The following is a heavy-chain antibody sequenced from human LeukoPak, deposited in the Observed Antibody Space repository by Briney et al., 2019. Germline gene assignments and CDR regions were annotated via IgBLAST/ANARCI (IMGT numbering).Heavy chain of an antibody. Sequence: SETLSLTCAVYGGSFSGYYWSWIRQPPGKGLEWIGEINHSGSTNYNPSLKSRVTISVDTSKNQFSLKLSSVTAADTAVYYCARGVSGSGSYRNWFYPWGQGTLVTVSS. CDR3: ARGVSGSGSYRNWFYP. V-gene: IGHV4-34*01. J-gene: IGHJ5*02. CDR2: INHSGST. CDR1: GGSFSGYY. D-gene: IGHD3-10*01.